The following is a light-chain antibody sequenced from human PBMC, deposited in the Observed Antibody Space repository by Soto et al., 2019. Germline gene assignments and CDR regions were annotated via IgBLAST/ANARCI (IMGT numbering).Light chain of an antibody. CDR3: QQYGSSPPA. V-gene: IGKV3-20*01. CDR1: QSINSSY. J-gene: IGKJ2*01. Sequence: EIGLTQSPGTLSLSPGERATLSCRASQSINSSYLAWYQQKPGQAPRLLIYGASSRATGIPDRFSGSGSGTDFTLTISRLEPEDFAMYYCQQYGSSPPAFGQGTKLEIK. CDR2: GAS.